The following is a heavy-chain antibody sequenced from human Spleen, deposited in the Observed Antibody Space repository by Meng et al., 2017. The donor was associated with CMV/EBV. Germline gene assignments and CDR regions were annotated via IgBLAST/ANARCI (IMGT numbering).Heavy chain of an antibody. J-gene: IGHJ6*02. Sequence: GGSLRLSCAASGFTFSSYWMSWVRQAPGKGLEWVANIKQDGSEKYYVDSVKGRFTISRDNAKNSLYLQMNSLRAEDTAVYYCARVVVVPATPTVRYYYGMDVWGQGTTVTVSS. CDR1: GFTFSSYW. CDR2: IKQDGSEK. V-gene: IGHV3-7*01. CDR3: ARVVVVPATPTVRYYYGMDV. D-gene: IGHD2-2*01.